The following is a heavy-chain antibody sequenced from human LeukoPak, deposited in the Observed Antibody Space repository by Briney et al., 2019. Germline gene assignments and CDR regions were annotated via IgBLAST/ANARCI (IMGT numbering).Heavy chain of an antibody. Sequence: GSSVKVSCKASGGTFSSYAISWVRQAPGQGLEWMGGIIPIFGTANYAQRFQGRVTITTDESTSTAYMELSSLRSEDTAVYYCARDAYDYVWGSYLPFDYWGQGTLVTVSS. J-gene: IGHJ4*02. D-gene: IGHD3-16*02. CDR1: GGTFSSYA. V-gene: IGHV1-69*05. CDR3: ARDAYDYVWGSYLPFDY. CDR2: IIPIFGTA.